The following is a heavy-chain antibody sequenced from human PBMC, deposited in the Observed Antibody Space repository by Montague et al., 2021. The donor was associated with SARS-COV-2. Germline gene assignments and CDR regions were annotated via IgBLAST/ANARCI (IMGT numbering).Heavy chain of an antibody. CDR1: GGSTSSYY. CDR3: ARGGGDSADYYYYAMDV. V-gene: IGHV4-59*01. CDR2: IYNNGST. D-gene: IGHD2-21*02. J-gene: IGHJ6*02. Sequence: SETLSLTCNVSGGSTSSYYWSWIRQPPGKGLQWIGYIYNNGSTNCNTSLKSRVTLSIDTSKNQFSLKLTSVIAADTAVYYCARGGGDSADYYYYAMDVWGQGTTVTVSS.